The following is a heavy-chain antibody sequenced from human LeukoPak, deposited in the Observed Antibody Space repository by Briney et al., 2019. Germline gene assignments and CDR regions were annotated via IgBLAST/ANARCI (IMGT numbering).Heavy chain of an antibody. CDR3: AREPTSLLWFGELYYYYYGMDV. J-gene: IGHJ6*02. V-gene: IGHV1-18*01. CDR2: ISAYNGNT. Sequence: ASVKVSCKASGYTFTSYGISWVRQAPGQGLERMGWISAYNGNTNYAQKLQGRVTMTTDTSTSTAYMELRGLRSDDTAVYYCAREPTSLLWFGELYYYYYGMDVWGQGTTVTVSS. CDR1: GYTFTSYG. D-gene: IGHD3-10*01.